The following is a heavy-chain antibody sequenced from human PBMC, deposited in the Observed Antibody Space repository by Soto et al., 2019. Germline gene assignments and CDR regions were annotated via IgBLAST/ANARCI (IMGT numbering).Heavy chain of an antibody. CDR1: GYTFTGYY. CDR2: INPNSGGT. J-gene: IGHJ5*02. CDR3: ARALASPLMSWFDP. V-gene: IGHV1-2*02. D-gene: IGHD2-8*01. Sequence: ASVKVSCKASGYTFTGYYMHWVRQAPGQGLEWMGWINPNSGGTNYAQKFQGRVTMTRATSISTAYMELSRLRSDDTAVYYCARALASPLMSWFDPWGQGTLVTVSS.